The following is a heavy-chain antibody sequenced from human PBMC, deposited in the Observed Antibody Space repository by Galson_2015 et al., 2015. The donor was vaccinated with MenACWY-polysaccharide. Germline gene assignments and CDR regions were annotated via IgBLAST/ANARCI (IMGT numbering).Heavy chain of an antibody. V-gene: IGHV3-30*06. CDR2: ITNDSGNK. J-gene: IGHJ4*02. CDR3: AREGIVVVVAARFDY. D-gene: IGHD2-15*01. CDR1: GFTFGSYW. Sequence: FLRISCATSGFTFGSYWMHWVRPAPGQGVEWVGGITNDSGNKYYADTVKGRFTISRDNSKNTLYLQMNSLRAEDTAVYYCAREGIVVVVAARFDYWGQGTLVTVSS.